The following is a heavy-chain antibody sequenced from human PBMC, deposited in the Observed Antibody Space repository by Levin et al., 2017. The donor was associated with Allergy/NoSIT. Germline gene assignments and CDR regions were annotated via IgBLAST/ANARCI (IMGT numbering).Heavy chain of an antibody. CDR2: IYYSGST. J-gene: IGHJ6*02. CDR3: ARYCSSTSCRPLGYYGMDV. D-gene: IGHD2-2*01. Sequence: SSETLSLTCTVSGGSISSSSYYWGWIRQPPGKGLEWIGSIYYSGSTYYNPSLKSRVTISVDTSKNQFSLKLSSVTAADTAVYYCARYCSSTSCRPLGYYGMDVWGQGTTVTVSS. V-gene: IGHV4-39*07. CDR1: GGSISSSSYY.